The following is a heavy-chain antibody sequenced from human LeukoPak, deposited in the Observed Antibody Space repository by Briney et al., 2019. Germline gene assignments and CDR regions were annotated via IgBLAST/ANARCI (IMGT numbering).Heavy chain of an antibody. V-gene: IGHV3-53*01. CDR1: GFSVDGNY. Sequence: PGGSLRLSCEVSGFSVDGNYMTWVPQVPGRGLEWVALIFSGDSTDYPDSVKGRFTISRDKSKNTLHLQMDSLRPEDTAMYYCALTYYFDRRGYSYFDYWGQGALVTVSS. CDR3: ALTYYFDRRGYSYFDY. J-gene: IGHJ4*02. CDR2: IFSGDST. D-gene: IGHD3-22*01.